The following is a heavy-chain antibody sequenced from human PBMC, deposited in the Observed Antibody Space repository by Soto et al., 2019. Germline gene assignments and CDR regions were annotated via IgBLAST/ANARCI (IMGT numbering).Heavy chain of an antibody. CDR3: ARAGYSGRSDGFDV. CDR1: GFTFSAYT. D-gene: IGHD1-26*01. V-gene: IGHV3-30*14. J-gene: IGHJ3*01. Sequence: QMQLVESGGGVVQPGRSLRLSCAASGFTFSAYTMHWVRQAPGKGLEWVAVISYDGKSERYTGPVKGRFTVSRDNSKSTLSLQMNSLRAEDTAVYYCARAGYSGRSDGFDVWGEGKMVTVSS. CDR2: ISYDGKSE.